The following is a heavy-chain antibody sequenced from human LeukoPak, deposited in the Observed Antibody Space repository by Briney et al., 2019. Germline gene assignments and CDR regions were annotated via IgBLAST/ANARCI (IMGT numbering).Heavy chain of an antibody. CDR3: ARGVYGDGYYFDY. D-gene: IGHD4-17*01. CDR2: ISSSSSYI. CDR1: GFTFSSYG. J-gene: IGHJ4*02. Sequence: GGSLRLSCAASGFTFSSYGMHWVRQAPGKGLEWVSSISSSSSYIYYADSVKGRFTISRDNAKNSLYLQMNSLRAEDTAVYYCARGVYGDGYYFDYWGQGTLVTVSS. V-gene: IGHV3-21*01.